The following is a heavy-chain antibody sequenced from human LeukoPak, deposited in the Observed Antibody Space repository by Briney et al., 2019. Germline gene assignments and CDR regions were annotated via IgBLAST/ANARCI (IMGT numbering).Heavy chain of an antibody. V-gene: IGHV3-30*01. CDR1: GFTFSSYA. Sequence: GGSLRLSCAASGFTFSSYAMHWVRQAPGKGLEWVAVISYDGSNKYYADSVKGRFTISRDNSKNTLYLQMNSLRAEDMAVYYCARGGEQQLVRNDAFDIWGQGTMVTVSS. CDR2: ISYDGSNK. CDR3: ARGGEQQLVRNDAFDI. J-gene: IGHJ3*02. D-gene: IGHD6-13*01.